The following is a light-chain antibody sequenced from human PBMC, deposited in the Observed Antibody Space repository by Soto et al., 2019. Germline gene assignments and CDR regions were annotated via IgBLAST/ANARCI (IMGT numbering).Light chain of an antibody. J-gene: IGKJ5*01. CDR1: QDITNY. CDR3: QQYFSYPTT. V-gene: IGKV1-16*02. CDR2: AAS. Sequence: DIQMTQYPSSLSASVGDRVTITCRASQDITNYLAWFQQKPGKAPKSLIYAASSLQNGVPSHFSGSGSGTDVTLIISSRQPEDFATYYCQQYFSYPTTCCQWTRLEIK.